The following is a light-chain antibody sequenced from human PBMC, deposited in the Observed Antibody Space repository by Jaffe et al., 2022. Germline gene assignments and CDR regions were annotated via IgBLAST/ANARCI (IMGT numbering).Light chain of an antibody. V-gene: IGLV2-14*01. CDR3: SSYTINSTVI. CDR1: SSDVGGYKY. Sequence: QSALTQPASVSGSPGQSITISCTGTSSDVGGYKYVSWYQQHPGKAPTLMTYEVSNRPSGVSNRFSGSKSGNTASLTISGLQAEDEADYYCSSYTINSTVIFGGGTKLTVL. J-gene: IGLJ2*01. CDR2: EVS.